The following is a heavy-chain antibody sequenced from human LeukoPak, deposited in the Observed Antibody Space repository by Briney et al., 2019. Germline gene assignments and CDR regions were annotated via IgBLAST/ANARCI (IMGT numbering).Heavy chain of an antibody. CDR1: GFTFDDYA. Sequence: GGSLRLSCAASGFTFDDYAMHWVRQAPGKGLEWVSGISWNSGSIGYADSVKGRFTISRDNAKNSLYLQMNSLRAEDTALYYCAKVYGSGSYYEGGFDYWGQEPWSPSPQ. CDR2: ISWNSGSI. V-gene: IGHV3-9*01. J-gene: IGHJ4*01. D-gene: IGHD3-10*01. CDR3: AKVYGSGSYYEGGFDY.